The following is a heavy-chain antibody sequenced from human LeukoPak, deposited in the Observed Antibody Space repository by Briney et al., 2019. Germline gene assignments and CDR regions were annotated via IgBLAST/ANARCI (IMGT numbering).Heavy chain of an antibody. CDR1: GYSISSGYY. D-gene: IGHD2-2*01. V-gene: IGHV4-38-2*02. Sequence: SETLSLTCTVSGYSISSGYYWGWIRQPPGKGLEWIGSIYHSGSTYYNPSLKSRVTISVDTSKNQFSLKLSSVTAADTAVYYCARGLRYCSSTSCPWGQGTLVTVSS. J-gene: IGHJ5*02. CDR2: IYHSGST. CDR3: ARGLRYCSSTSCP.